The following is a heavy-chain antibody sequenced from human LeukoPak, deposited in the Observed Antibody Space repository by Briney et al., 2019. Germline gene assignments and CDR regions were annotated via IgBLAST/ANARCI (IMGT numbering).Heavy chain of an antibody. Sequence: VASVKVSCKASGYTFAGYYIHWVRQAPGQGLEWMGWINPNSGATNYAQKFKGRVTMTRDTSITTAYMELNRLRFDDTAVYYCARDFSGGGGQTLLSWGQGTLVTVSS. J-gene: IGHJ5*02. CDR1: GYTFAGYY. V-gene: IGHV1-2*02. D-gene: IGHD2-21*02. CDR2: INPNSGAT. CDR3: ARDFSGGGGQTLLS.